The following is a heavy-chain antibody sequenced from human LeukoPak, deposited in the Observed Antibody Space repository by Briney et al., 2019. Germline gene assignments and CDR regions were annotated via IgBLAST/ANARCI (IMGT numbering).Heavy chain of an antibody. Sequence: GESLKISCKASGYSFSTYWIGWVRQVPGKGLEWMGIIYPGDSDTRYSPSFRGQVTISADKSISTAYLQWSSLKASDTAMYYCARLIAAAFNWFDPWGQGTLVTVSS. J-gene: IGHJ5*02. CDR1: GYSFSTYW. V-gene: IGHV5-51*01. D-gene: IGHD6-13*01. CDR3: ARLIAAAFNWFDP. CDR2: IYPGDSDT.